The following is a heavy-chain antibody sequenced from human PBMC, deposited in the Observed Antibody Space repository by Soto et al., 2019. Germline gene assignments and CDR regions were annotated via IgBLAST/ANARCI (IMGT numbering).Heavy chain of an antibody. CDR2: IIPIFGTA. CDR1: GGTFSSYA. J-gene: IGHJ6*02. Sequence: QVQLVQSGAEVKKPGSSVKVSCKASGGTFSSYAISWVRQAPGQGLEWMGGIIPIFGTANYAQKLQGRVTITADESTSTAYMELISLRSEDTAVYYCAYGWIVHYYYGMDVWGQGTTVTVSS. D-gene: IGHD2-8*02. V-gene: IGHV1-69*01. CDR3: AYGWIVHYYYGMDV.